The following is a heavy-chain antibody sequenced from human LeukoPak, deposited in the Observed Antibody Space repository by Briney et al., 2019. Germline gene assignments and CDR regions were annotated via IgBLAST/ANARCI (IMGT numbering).Heavy chain of an antibody. CDR1: GYTFTSYI. V-gene: IGHV1-18*01. CDR2: INAYNGNT. CDR3: ARDRHIAAAVYYYYMDV. D-gene: IGHD6-13*01. Sequence: GASVKVSCKASGYTFTSYIISWVRQAPGQGLEWMGWINAYNGNTDYAQRVQGRVTMTTDTSTSTAYMELRNLRSDDTAVYYCARDRHIAAAVYYYYMDVWSKGTPVTVSS. J-gene: IGHJ6*03.